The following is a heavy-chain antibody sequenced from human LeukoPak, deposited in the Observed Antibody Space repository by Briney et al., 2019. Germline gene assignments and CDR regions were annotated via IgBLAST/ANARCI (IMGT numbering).Heavy chain of an antibody. J-gene: IGHJ5*02. D-gene: IGHD6-13*01. CDR2: ISAYNGNT. V-gene: IGHV1-18*01. CDR3: ARPQFSSSWPSGFDP. Sequence: GASVKVSCKASGYTFTSYGISWVRQAPGQGLEWMGWISAYNGNTNYAQKLQGRVTMTTDTSTSTAYMELRRLRSDDTAVYYCARPQFSSSWPSGFDPWGQGTLVTVSS. CDR1: GYTFTSYG.